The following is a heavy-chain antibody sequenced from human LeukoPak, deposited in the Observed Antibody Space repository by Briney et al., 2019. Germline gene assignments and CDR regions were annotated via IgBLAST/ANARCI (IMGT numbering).Heavy chain of an antibody. CDR2: IYYSGST. V-gene: IGHV4-30-4*08. J-gene: IGHJ4*02. CDR3: ARGGPFEYSSSSFDY. D-gene: IGHD6-6*01. Sequence: NPSETLSLTCTVSGGSISSRDYYWSWIRQPPGKGLEWIGYIYYSGSTYYNPSLKSRVTISVDTSKNQFSLKLSSVTVADTAVYYCARGGPFEYSSSSFDYWGQGTLATVSS. CDR1: GGSISSRDYY.